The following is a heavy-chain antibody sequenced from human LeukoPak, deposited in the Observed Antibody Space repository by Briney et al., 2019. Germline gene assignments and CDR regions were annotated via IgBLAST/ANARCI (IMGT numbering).Heavy chain of an antibody. J-gene: IGHJ3*02. D-gene: IGHD5-24*01. V-gene: IGHV4-39*07. CDR1: GGSISSSSYY. Sequence: SETLSLTCTVSGGSISSSSYYWSWIRQPPGKGLEWIGSIYYSGSTYYNPSLKSRVTISVDTSKNQFSLKLSSVTAADTAVYYCARDLRRDGYNPDAFDIWGQGTMVTVSS. CDR2: IYYSGST. CDR3: ARDLRRDGYNPDAFDI.